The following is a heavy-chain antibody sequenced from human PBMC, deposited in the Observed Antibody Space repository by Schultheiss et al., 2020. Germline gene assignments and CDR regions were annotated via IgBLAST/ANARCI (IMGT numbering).Heavy chain of an antibody. CDR2: IYHSGST. Sequence: SETLSLTCAVSGYSISSGYYWGWIRQPPGKGLEWIGSIYHSGSTYYNPSLKSRVTISVDTSKNQFSLKLSSVTAADTAVYYCARERGHVDTVATMPSYYYGMDVWGQGTTVTVSS. V-gene: IGHV4-38-2*02. D-gene: IGHD5-12*01. J-gene: IGHJ6*02. CDR3: ARERGHVDTVATMPSYYYGMDV. CDR1: GYSISSGYY.